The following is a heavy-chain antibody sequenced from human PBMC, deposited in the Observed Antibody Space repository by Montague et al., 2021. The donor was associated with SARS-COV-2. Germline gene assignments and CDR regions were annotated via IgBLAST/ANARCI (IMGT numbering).Heavy chain of an antibody. CDR3: AREVVLAPYYFDY. D-gene: IGHD2-21*01. CDR1: GEPISGLY. Sequence: SQTLSLTCTVSGEPISGLYWNWIRQSAGEGLEWIGRIYTTGSTNYNPSLKSRVTMSVDTSKNQFSLKLTSVTAADTAVYYCAREVVLAPYYFDYWGQGALVAVSS. V-gene: IGHV4-4*07. J-gene: IGHJ4*02. CDR2: IYTTGST.